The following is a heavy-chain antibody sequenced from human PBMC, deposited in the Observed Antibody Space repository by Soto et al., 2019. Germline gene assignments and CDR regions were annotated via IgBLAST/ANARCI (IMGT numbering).Heavy chain of an antibody. J-gene: IGHJ4*02. CDR3: PRRYGDYEGDDY. D-gene: IGHD4-17*01. Sequence: GGSLRLSCAASGFTFSSYNMNWVRQAPGKGLEWVSYISSGGSTFYYADSVKGRFTISRDNAKNSLYLQMNSLRDEDTAVYYCPRRYGDYEGDDYLGQGTLVTVSS. V-gene: IGHV3-48*02. CDR1: GFTFSSYN. CDR2: ISSGGSTF.